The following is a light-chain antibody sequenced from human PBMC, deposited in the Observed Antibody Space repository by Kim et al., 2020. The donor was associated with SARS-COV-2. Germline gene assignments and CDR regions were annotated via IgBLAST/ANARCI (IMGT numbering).Light chain of an antibody. CDR2: DNS. Sequence: PGQRVTISCTGSSSNIGAGYNVHWYQQLPGTTPKLLIYDNSYRPSGVPDRFSGSKSGTSASLAITGLQAEDEADYYCQSYDSSHVVLGGGTKLTVL. CDR3: QSYDSSHVV. V-gene: IGLV1-40*01. J-gene: IGLJ2*01. CDR1: SSNIGAGYN.